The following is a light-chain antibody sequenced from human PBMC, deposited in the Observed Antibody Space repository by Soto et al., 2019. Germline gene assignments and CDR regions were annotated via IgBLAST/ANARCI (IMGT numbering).Light chain of an antibody. Sequence: EIVLTQSPATLSLSPGERATLSCRASLSVGSYLAWYQQRPGQTPRLLIYDASNRAPGIPARFSGSGSGTDFTLTISSLEPEDFAVYYCQQRSSWPLTFGGGTKVEL. J-gene: IGKJ4*02. CDR2: DAS. CDR3: QQRSSWPLT. V-gene: IGKV3-11*01. CDR1: LSVGSY.